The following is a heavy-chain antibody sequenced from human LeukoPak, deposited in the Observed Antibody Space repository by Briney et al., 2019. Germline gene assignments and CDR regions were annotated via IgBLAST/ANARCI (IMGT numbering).Heavy chain of an antibody. Sequence: ASVTVSCKASGYTFTSYGISWVRQAPGQGLEWMGWISAYNGNTNYAQKLQGRVTMTTDTSTSTAYMELRSLRSDDTAVYYCARDHGGNSISNLFRYYYYGMDVWGQGTTVTVSS. D-gene: IGHD2-21*02. CDR3: ARDHGGNSISNLFRYYYYGMDV. V-gene: IGHV1-18*01. J-gene: IGHJ6*02. CDR2: ISAYNGNT. CDR1: GYTFTSYG.